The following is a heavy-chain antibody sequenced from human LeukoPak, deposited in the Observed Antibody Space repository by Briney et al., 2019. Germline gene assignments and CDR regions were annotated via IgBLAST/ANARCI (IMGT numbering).Heavy chain of an antibody. D-gene: IGHD3-3*02. CDR2: LNSDGTYR. V-gene: IGHV3-74*01. J-gene: IGHJ4*02. CDR3: ARDLFSPRDY. CDR1: GFTLSDYW. Sequence: PGGSLRLSCAASGFTLSDYWMHWVRQVPGEGLVWVSRLNSDGTYRNYADSVNGRFTMSRNNAKNTLYLQMNSLRAEDTAVYHCARDLFSPRDYWGQGTLVTVSS.